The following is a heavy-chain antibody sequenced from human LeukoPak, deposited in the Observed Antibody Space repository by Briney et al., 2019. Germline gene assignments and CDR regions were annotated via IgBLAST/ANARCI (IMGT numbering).Heavy chain of an antibody. J-gene: IGHJ4*02. Sequence: PSETLSLTCTVSGGSITTSHWWGWVRQPPGKGLEWVGEIHHSVSTNSNPSLKSRVTISVDKSKNQFSLRLNSVTAVDTAVYYCAREFVQGSSQPYFDCSGQGTLVTVSS. CDR2: IHHSVST. CDR3: AREFVQGSSQPYFDC. CDR1: GGSITTSHW. D-gene: IGHD1-1*01. V-gene: IGHV4-4*02.